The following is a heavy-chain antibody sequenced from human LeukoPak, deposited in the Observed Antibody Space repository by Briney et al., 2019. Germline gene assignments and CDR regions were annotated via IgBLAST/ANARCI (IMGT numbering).Heavy chain of an antibody. D-gene: IGHD6-19*01. V-gene: IGHV3-7*01. CDR1: GFTFSTYW. J-gene: IGHJ4*02. CDR2: IGEDGNEK. CDR3: VAGGYLRY. Sequence: PGGSLRLSCAASGFTFSTYWMRWIRLVPGKGLEWVANIGEDGNEKYYVDSVKGRFTISRDNAKDSLYLEMNSLTTDDTAVYYCVAGGYLRYWGQGLLVTVSP.